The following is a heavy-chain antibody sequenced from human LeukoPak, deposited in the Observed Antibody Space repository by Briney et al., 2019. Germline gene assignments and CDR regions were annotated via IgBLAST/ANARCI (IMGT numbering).Heavy chain of an antibody. J-gene: IGHJ3*01. D-gene: IGHD3-3*01. CDR2: IYYSGST. CDR3: AHSGSGRMYAFDV. Sequence: PSETLSLTCTVSGGSISDYYWNWIRQPPGKGLEWIGYIYYSGSTKYNPSLRDRVTTLVDTTTNNFSLMLSSVPAADDAAYYCAHSGSGRMYAFDVWGQGTMVTVSS. V-gene: IGHV4-59*08. CDR1: GGSISDYY.